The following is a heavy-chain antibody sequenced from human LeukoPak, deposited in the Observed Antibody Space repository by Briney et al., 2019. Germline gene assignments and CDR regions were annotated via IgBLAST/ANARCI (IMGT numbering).Heavy chain of an antibody. CDR2: IYHSGST. J-gene: IGHJ6*03. CDR3: ARAGLTIYYYYYMDV. Sequence: SETLSLTCAVPGYSISSGYYWGWIRQPPGKGLEWIGSIYHSGSTYYNPSLKSRVTISVDTSKNQFSLKLSSVTAADTAVYYCARAGLTIYYYYYMDVWGKGTTVTVSS. V-gene: IGHV4-38-2*01. CDR1: GYSISSGYY. D-gene: IGHD3/OR15-3a*01.